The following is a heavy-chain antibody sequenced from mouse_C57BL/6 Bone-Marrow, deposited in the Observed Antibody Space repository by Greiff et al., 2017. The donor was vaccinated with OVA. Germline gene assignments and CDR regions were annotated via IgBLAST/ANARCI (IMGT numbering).Heavy chain of an antibody. J-gene: IGHJ2*01. Sequence: QVQLQQPGAELVKPGASVKLSCKASGYTFTSYWMHWVKQRPGRGLEWIGRIEPNSGGIKYNEKFKSKATLTVDKPSSTAYMQLSSLTAEDSAVYYCARRRITTGYYCDYWGHGTTLTVAS. CDR2: IEPNSGGI. D-gene: IGHD1-1*01. CDR3: ARRRITTGYYCDY. V-gene: IGHV1-72*01. CDR1: GYTFTSYW.